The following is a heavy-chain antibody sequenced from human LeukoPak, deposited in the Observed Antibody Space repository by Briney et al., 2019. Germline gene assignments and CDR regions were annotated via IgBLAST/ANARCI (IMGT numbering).Heavy chain of an antibody. CDR2: IDPSDAYT. Sequence: GESLKISCKGSGYSFTSYWISWVRQMPGKGLEWMGRIDPSDAYTNYSPSFHGHVTISSDKSIKTAYLQWSSLKASDTAMYYCARHEGYSSSAEVYWGQGTLVTVSS. CDR1: GYSFTSYW. D-gene: IGHD6-13*01. J-gene: IGHJ4*02. V-gene: IGHV5-10-1*01. CDR3: ARHEGYSSSAEVY.